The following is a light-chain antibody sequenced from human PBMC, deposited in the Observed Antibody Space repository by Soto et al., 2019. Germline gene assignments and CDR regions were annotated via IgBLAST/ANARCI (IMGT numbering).Light chain of an antibody. V-gene: IGKV3-11*01. Sequence: IVLTQSLATLSLSPGERATLSCRASQSVSSYLAWYQQKPGQAPRLLIYDASNRATGIPARFSGSGSGTDFTLTISSLEPEDFAVYYCQQRSNWPPWTFGQGTKVDIK. CDR3: QQRSNWPPWT. CDR1: QSVSSY. CDR2: DAS. J-gene: IGKJ1*01.